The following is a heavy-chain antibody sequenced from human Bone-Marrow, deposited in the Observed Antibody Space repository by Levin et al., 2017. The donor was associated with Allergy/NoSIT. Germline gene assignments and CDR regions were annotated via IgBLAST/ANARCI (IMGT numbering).Heavy chain of an antibody. CDR2: IDPSGGAT. J-gene: IGHJ5*02. Sequence: GASVKVSCKTSGYVFATHYMHWVRQAPRQGLEWMGLIDPSGGATTYAQNFQGRVTVTRDASTATVYLELTNLTSEDTGIYYCTRDNRMPVGGTGWFDPWGQGTLVTVFS. CDR3: TRDNRMPVGGTGWFDP. V-gene: IGHV1-46*03. D-gene: IGHD4-23*01. CDR1: GYVFATHY.